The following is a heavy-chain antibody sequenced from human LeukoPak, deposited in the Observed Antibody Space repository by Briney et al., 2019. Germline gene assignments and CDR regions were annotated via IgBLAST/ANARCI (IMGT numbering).Heavy chain of an antibody. CDR2: ISYDGSNK. Sequence: GGSLRLSCAASGFTFSSYAMHWVRQAPGKGLEWVAFISYDGSNKYYADSVKGRFTISRDNSKNTLYLQMNSLRAEDTAVYYCAKDQINYSNREPFFDYWGQGTLVTVSS. J-gene: IGHJ4*02. CDR3: AKDQINYSNREPFFDY. CDR1: GFTFSSYA. V-gene: IGHV3-30-3*01. D-gene: IGHD4-11*01.